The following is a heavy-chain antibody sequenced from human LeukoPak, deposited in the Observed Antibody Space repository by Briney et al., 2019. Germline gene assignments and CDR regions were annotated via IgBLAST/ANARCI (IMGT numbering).Heavy chain of an antibody. CDR3: AKDLAIWVATIEDY. CDR2: IRYDGSNK. J-gene: IGHJ4*02. V-gene: IGHV3-30*02. CDR1: GFTFSSYG. D-gene: IGHD5-12*01. Sequence: GESLKISCAASGFTFSSYGMHWVRQAPGKGLEWVAFIRYDGSNKYYADSVKGRFTISRDNSKNTLYLQMNSLRAEDTAVYYCAKDLAIWVATIEDYWGQGTLVTVSS.